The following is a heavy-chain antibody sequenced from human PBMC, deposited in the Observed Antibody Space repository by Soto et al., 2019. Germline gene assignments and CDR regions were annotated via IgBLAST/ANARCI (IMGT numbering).Heavy chain of an antibody. V-gene: IGHV3-43*01. J-gene: IGHJ6*02. CDR1: GFTFDDYT. Sequence: GGSLRLSCAASGFTFDDYTMHWVRQAPGKGLEWVSLISWDGGSTYYADSVKGRFTISRDNSKNSLYLQMNSLRTEDTALYYCAQGGGYDGNYYYYGMDVWGQGTTVTVSS. CDR3: AQGGGYDGNYYYYGMDV. CDR2: ISWDGGST. D-gene: IGHD5-12*01.